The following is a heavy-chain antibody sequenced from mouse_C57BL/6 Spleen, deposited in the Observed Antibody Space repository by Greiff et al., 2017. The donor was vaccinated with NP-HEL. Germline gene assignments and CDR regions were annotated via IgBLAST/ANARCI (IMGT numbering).Heavy chain of an antibody. CDR1: GFTFSSYG. J-gene: IGHJ2*01. CDR2: ISSGGSYT. CDR3: ARPPYDYDGGGFDY. D-gene: IGHD2-4*01. Sequence: EVKLMESGGDLVKPGGSLKLSCAASGFTFSSYGMSWVRQPPDKRLEWVATISSGGSYTYYPESVKGRFTISRDNARNTLYLQMGSLKSEDTAMYYCARPPYDYDGGGFDYWGQGTTLTVSS. V-gene: IGHV5-6*01.